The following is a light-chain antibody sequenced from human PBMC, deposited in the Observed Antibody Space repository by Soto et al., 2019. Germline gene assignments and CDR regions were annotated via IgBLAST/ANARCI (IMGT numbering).Light chain of an antibody. CDR3: QQYYSWTSIT. V-gene: IGKV3-15*01. J-gene: IGKJ5*01. CDR2: AAS. Sequence: EILLTQSPATLSVSPGERATLSCRSSQSVNRNLGWYQQKPGQAPRLLIFAASTRAPGIPARFSGSGSGTEFTLTISGLQSEDFAVYYCQQYYSWTSITFGQGTRLEVK. CDR1: QSVNRN.